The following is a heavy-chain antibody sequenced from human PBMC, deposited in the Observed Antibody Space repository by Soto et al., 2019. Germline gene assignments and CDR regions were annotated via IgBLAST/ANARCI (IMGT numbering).Heavy chain of an antibody. CDR3: AAVQWYCSGGSCYSELFDY. D-gene: IGHD2-15*01. Sequence: SVKVSCKASGFTFTSSAMQWVRQARGQRLEWIGWIVVGSGNTNYAQKFQERVTITRDMSTSTAYMELSSLRSEDTAVYYCAAVQWYCSGGSCYSELFDYWGQGTLVTVSS. V-gene: IGHV1-58*02. CDR2: IVVGSGNT. CDR1: GFTFTSSA. J-gene: IGHJ4*02.